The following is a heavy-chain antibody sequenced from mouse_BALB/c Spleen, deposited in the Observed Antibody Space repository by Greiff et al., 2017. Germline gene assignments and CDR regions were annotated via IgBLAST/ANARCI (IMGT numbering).Heavy chain of an antibody. CDR2: ISCYNGAT. Sequence: LVKTGASVKISCKASGYSFTGYYMHWVKQSHGKSLEWIGYISCYNGATSYNQKFKGKATFTVDTSSSTAYMQFNSLTSEDSAVYYCARMGFTTVVGRYFDYWGQGTTLTVSS. D-gene: IGHD1-1*01. J-gene: IGHJ2*01. V-gene: IGHV1S34*01. CDR1: GYSFTGYY. CDR3: ARMGFTTVVGRYFDY.